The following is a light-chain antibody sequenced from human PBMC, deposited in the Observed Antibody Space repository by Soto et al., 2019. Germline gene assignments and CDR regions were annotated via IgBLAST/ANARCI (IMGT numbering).Light chain of an antibody. CDR3: CSYAGSVV. V-gene: IGLV2-23*01. CDR2: EGS. Sequence: QSVLTQPASVSGSPGQSITISCTGTSSDVGSYNLVSWYQQHPGKAPKLMIYEGSTRPSGVSNRFSCSKSGNTASLTISGLQSEDEADYYCCSYAGSVVFGGGTQLTVL. CDR1: SSDVGSYNL. J-gene: IGLJ2*01.